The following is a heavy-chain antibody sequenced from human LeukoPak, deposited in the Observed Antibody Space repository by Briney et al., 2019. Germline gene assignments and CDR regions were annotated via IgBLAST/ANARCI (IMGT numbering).Heavy chain of an antibody. D-gene: IGHD6-6*01. Sequence: ASVKVSCKASGGTFSSYAISWVRQAPGQGLEWMGGIIPIFGTANYAQKFQGRVTITTDESTSTAYMELSSVRSEDTAVYYCVQEDSSSWAVNGFDPWGHGTLVAVAS. CDR1: GGTFSSYA. J-gene: IGHJ5*02. CDR3: VQEDSSSWAVNGFDP. V-gene: IGHV1-69*05. CDR2: IIPIFGTA.